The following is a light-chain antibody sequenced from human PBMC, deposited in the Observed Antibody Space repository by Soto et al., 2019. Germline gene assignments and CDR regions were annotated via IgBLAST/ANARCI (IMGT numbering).Light chain of an antibody. CDR2: GAS. CDR3: QQYNTWPPDRT. J-gene: IGKJ1*01. V-gene: IGKV3-15*01. CDR1: QSVASN. Sequence: EIVMTQSPATLSVSPGERATPSCRASQSVASNLACYQQKPGQGPRLLVYGASTRATGIPARFSGSGSGTEFTLTISSLQSEDFASYFCQQYNTWPPDRTFGQRAKGESK.